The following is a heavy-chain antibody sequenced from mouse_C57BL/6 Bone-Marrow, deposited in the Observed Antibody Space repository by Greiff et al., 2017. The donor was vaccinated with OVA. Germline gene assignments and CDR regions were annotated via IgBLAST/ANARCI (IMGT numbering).Heavy chain of an antibody. Sequence: EVKLVESGGGLVKPGGSLKLSCAASGFTFSDCGMHWVRQAPEKGLEWVAYISSGSSTIYYADTVKGRFTISRDNAKNTLFLQLTSLRSEDTAMYYCATGTWFAYWGQGTLVTVSA. D-gene: IGHD1-1*01. J-gene: IGHJ3*01. CDR3: ATGTWFAY. CDR1: GFTFSDCG. CDR2: ISSGSSTI. V-gene: IGHV5-17*01.